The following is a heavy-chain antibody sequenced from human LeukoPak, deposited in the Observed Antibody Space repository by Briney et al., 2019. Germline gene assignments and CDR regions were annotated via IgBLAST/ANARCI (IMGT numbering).Heavy chain of an antibody. CDR2: IYYSGST. CDR3: AKWPID. D-gene: IGHD2-8*01. J-gene: IGHJ4*02. CDR1: GGSISSSNYY. V-gene: IGHV4-39*01. Sequence: SETLSLTCTVSGGSISSSNYYWAWIRQPPGKGLECIGSIYYSGSTYYNPSLKSRVTISVDTSKNQFFLKVDSVTATDTAVYYCAKWPIDWGQGTLVTVSS.